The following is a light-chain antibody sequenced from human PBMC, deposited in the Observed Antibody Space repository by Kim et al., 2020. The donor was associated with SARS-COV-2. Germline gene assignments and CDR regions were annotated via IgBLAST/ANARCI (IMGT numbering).Light chain of an antibody. Sequence: QSVLTQPPSVSGAPGQRVAISCTGSSSNIGAGYDVHWYQQFPGTAPKVLISGDNNRPSGVPDRFSGSKSGTSASLAITGLQAEDEADYYCQSYDITLTGWVFGGGTQLTVL. CDR2: GDN. CDR1: SSNIGAGYD. J-gene: IGLJ3*02. CDR3: QSYDITLTGWV. V-gene: IGLV1-40*01.